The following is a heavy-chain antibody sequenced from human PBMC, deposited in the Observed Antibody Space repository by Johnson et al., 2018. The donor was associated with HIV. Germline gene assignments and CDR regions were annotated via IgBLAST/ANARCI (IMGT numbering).Heavy chain of an antibody. CDR1: GFTVSSNY. D-gene: IGHD7-27*01. V-gene: IGHV3-53*01. J-gene: IGHJ3*02. CDR2: IYSGGST. Sequence: VQLVESGGGVVRPGGSLRLSCAASGFTVSSNYMSWVRQAPGKGLEWVSVIYSGGSTYYADSVKGRFTISRDDSKNIAYLQMNSLKTEDTAVYYCTGGRDLRAFDIWGHGTMVTVSS. CDR3: TGGRDLRAFDI.